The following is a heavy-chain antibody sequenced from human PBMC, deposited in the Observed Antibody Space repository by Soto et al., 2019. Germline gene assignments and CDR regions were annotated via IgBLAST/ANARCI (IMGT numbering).Heavy chain of an antibody. Sequence: SETLSLTCTVSGGSISSYYWSWIRQPPGKGLEWIGYIYYSGSTNYNPSLKSRVTISVDTSKNQFSLKLSYVTAADTAVYYCARDGLRYLDWQLPDHGHWFDPWGQGTLVTVSS. V-gene: IGHV4-59*01. CDR3: ARDGLRYLDWQLPDHGHWFDP. D-gene: IGHD3-9*01. CDR2: IYYSGST. J-gene: IGHJ5*02. CDR1: GGSISSYY.